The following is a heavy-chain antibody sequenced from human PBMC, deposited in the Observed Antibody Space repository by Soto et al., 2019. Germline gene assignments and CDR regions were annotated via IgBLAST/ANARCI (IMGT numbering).Heavy chain of an antibody. D-gene: IGHD3-10*01. J-gene: IGHJ4*02. CDR2: ISYDGSNK. CDR1: GFPFTSYG. CDR3: VGGQFYFDY. V-gene: IGHV3-30*03. Sequence: QVQLVESGGGVVQPGRSLRLSCAASGFPFTSYGMHWVREGPGKGLEWLAVISYDGSNKFYADSVKGRFTISRDNSKKTLYLHMNSLRPEDTALYYCVGGQFYFDYRGQGTLVIVSS.